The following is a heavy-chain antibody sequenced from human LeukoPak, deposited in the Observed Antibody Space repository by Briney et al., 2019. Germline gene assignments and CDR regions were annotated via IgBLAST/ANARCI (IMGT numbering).Heavy chain of an antibody. CDR1: GFTFSSYA. V-gene: IGHV3-23*01. CDR2: ISGSGGST. D-gene: IGHD5-24*01. J-gene: IGHJ4*02. CDR3: AKQLGYFDY. Sequence: PGGSLRLSCAASGFTFSSYAMGWVRQAPGKGLELVSGISGSGGSTYYADSVKGRFTISRDNSKNRLNLQMNSLRAEDTAVYYCAKQLGYFDYWGQGILVTVSS.